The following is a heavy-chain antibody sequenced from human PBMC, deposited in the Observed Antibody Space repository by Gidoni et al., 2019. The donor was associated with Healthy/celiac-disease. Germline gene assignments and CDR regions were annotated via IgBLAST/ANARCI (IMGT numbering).Heavy chain of an antibody. CDR2: IYYSGST. CDR3: ARETSSTSGGMDV. J-gene: IGHJ6*02. CDR1: GGSISSYY. D-gene: IGHD2-2*01. V-gene: IGHV4-59*01. Sequence: QVQLQESGPGLVKPSETLSLTCTVPGGSISSYYWSWIRQPPGKGLEWIGYIYYSGSTNYNPSLKSRVTISVDTSKNQFSLKLSSVTAADTAVYYCARETSSTSGGMDVWGQGTTVTVSS.